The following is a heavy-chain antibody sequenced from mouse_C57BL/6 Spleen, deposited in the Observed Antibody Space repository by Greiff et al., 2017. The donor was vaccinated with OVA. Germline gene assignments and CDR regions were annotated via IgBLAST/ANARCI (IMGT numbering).Heavy chain of an antibody. Sequence: VQLQQSGPELVKPGASVKISCKASGYAFSSSWMNWVKQRPGTGLEWIGRIYPGDGDTNYNGKFKGKATLTADKSSSTAYMQLSSLTSKDSAVYFCARLNGYDEAWFAYWGQGTLVTVSA. CDR2: IYPGDGDT. J-gene: IGHJ3*01. CDR3: ARLNGYDEAWFAY. CDR1: GYAFSSSW. D-gene: IGHD2-2*01. V-gene: IGHV1-82*01.